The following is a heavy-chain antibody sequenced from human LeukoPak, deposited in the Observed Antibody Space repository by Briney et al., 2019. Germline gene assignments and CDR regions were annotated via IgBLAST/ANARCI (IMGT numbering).Heavy chain of an antibody. CDR2: TYYRSKWYY. CDR3: ARDPVGGSTIFDY. CDR1: GDSVSSNSAA. Sequence: SQTLSLTCAISGDSVSSNSAAWNWIRQSPSRGLEWLGRTYYRSKWYYDYAVAAKSRISINPDTSKSQFSLQLSSVTPEDTAVYYCARDPVGGSTIFDYWGQGTLVTVSS. D-gene: IGHD1-26*01. J-gene: IGHJ4*02. V-gene: IGHV6-1*01.